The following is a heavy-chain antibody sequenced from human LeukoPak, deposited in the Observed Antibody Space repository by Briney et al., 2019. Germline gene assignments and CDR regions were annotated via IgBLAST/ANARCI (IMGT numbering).Heavy chain of an antibody. CDR3: ARSVRTYYYDSSGPFHPDAFDI. J-gene: IGHJ3*02. CDR1: GGSISSYY. Sequence: SDTLSLTCTVSGGSISSYYWSWIRGPPEKGLEWIGYIDYSQCTIYNTFLKSRVTISVDKFQNQFSLKLSSVTAADTAVYYCARSVRTYYYDSSGPFHPDAFDIWGQATMVTVCS. CDR2: IDYSQCT. V-gene: IGHV4-59*07. D-gene: IGHD3-22*01.